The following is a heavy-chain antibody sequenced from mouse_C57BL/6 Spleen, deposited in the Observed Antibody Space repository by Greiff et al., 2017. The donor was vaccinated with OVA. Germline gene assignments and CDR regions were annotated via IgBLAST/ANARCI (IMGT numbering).Heavy chain of an antibody. V-gene: IGHV5-4*01. Sequence: EVHLVESGGGLVKPGGSLKLSCAASGFTFSSYAMSWVRQTPEKRLEWVATISDGGSYTYYPDNVKGRFTISRDNAKNNLYLQMSNLKSEDTAMYYCARSERYYFDYWGQGTTLTVSS. CDR3: ARSERYYFDY. J-gene: IGHJ2*01. CDR1: GFTFSSYA. CDR2: ISDGGSYT.